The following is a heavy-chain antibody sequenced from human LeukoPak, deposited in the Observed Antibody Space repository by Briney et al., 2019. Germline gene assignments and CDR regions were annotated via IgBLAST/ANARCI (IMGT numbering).Heavy chain of an antibody. CDR3: ARDHPGRTGIDY. CDR1: GGSISSYY. J-gene: IGHJ4*02. Sequence: SETLSLTCTVSGGSISSYYWSWTRQPPGKGLEWIGYIYYSGSTNYNPSLKSRVTISVDTSKNQFSLKLSSVTAADTAVYYCARDHPGRTGIDYWGQGTLVTVSS. CDR2: IYYSGST. V-gene: IGHV4-59*12. D-gene: IGHD3-10*01.